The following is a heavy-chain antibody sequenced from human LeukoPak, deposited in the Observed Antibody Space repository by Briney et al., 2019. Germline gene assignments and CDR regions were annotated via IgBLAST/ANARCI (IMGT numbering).Heavy chain of an antibody. J-gene: IGHJ4*02. CDR1: GGSISSGGYY. Sequence: SETLSLTCTVSGGSISSGGYYWSWIRQHPGKGLEWIGYIYYSGSTYYNPSLKSRVTISVDTSKNQFSLKLSSVTAADTAVYYCARDNRHYYGSGSRIDYWGQGTLVIVSS. CDR3: ARDNRHYYGSGSRIDY. CDR2: IYYSGST. D-gene: IGHD3-10*01. V-gene: IGHV4-31*03.